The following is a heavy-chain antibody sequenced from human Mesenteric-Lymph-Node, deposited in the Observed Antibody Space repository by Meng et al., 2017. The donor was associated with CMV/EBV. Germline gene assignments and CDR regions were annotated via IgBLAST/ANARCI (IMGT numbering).Heavy chain of an antibody. CDR2: IMPIFTTP. D-gene: IGHD3-3*01. J-gene: IGHJ4*02. Sequence: SVKVSCKTSGGTFSSYAISWVRQAPGQGLEWMGGIMPIFTTPNYAQKFQDRVTITTDESTSTAYMELRNLRSEDTAVYYCARGGFWSGYPHFDYWGQGTQVTVSS. CDR3: ARGGFWSGYPHFDY. CDR1: GGTFSSYA. V-gene: IGHV1-69*05.